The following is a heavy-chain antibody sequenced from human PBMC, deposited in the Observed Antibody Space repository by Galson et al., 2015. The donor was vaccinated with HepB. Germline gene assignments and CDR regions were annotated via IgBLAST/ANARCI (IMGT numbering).Heavy chain of an antibody. V-gene: IGHV3-33*01. CDR2: IWYDGSNK. D-gene: IGHD3-3*01. CDR3: ARAGLAEPFHTILGVVIMGPFDY. Sequence: SCKASGGTFSSYGMHWVRQAPGKGLEWVAVIWYDGSNKYYADSVKGRFTISRDNSKNTLYLQMNSLRAEDTAVYYCARAGLAEPFHTILGVVIMGPFDYWGQGTLVTVSS. CDR1: GGTFSSYG. J-gene: IGHJ4*02.